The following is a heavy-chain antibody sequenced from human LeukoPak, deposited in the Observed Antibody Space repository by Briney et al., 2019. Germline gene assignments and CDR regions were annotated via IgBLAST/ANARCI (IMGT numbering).Heavy chain of an antibody. CDR2: ISGSGDRT. Sequence: GGSLRLSCAASGFTFSSYGMSWVRQAPGKGLEWVSSISGSGDRTHYADSVKGRFTVSRDNSKSTLYLQMSSLRAEDTAVYYCAKGYYYDSSGYQSFDYWGQGTLVTVSS. D-gene: IGHD3-22*01. CDR1: GFTFSSYG. J-gene: IGHJ4*02. V-gene: IGHV3-23*01. CDR3: AKGYYYDSSGYQSFDY.